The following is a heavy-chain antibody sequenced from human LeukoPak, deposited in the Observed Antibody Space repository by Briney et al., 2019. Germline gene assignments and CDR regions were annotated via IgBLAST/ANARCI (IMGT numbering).Heavy chain of an antibody. Sequence: HGESLKISCKGSGYSFTSYWIGWVRQMPGKGLEWMGIIYPGDSDTRYSPSFQGQVTISADKSISTAYLQWSSLKASDTAMYYCARRPGSSGWYGALDIWGQGTMVTVSS. CDR3: ARRPGSSGWYGALDI. CDR1: GYSFTSYW. J-gene: IGHJ3*02. CDR2: IYPGDSDT. D-gene: IGHD6-19*01. V-gene: IGHV5-51*01.